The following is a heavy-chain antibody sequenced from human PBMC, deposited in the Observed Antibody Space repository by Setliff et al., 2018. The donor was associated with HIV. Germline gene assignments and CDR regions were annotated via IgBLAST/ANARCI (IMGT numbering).Heavy chain of an antibody. D-gene: IGHD6-19*01. CDR3: ARDGLLVAGIRFDY. CDR2: IIPTFGTS. V-gene: IGHV1-69*13. Sequence: ASVKVSCKTSRGTFSSFALSWVRQAPGQGLEWRGGIIPTFGTSNYAQKFQGRVTITADESMTTAYMELSGLKYEDTAVYYCARDGLLVAGIRFDYWGQGTLVTVSS. CDR1: RGTFSSFA. J-gene: IGHJ4*02.